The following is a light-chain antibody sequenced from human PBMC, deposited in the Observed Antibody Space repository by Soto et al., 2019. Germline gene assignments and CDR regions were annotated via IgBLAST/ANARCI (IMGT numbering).Light chain of an antibody. CDR2: DAS. CDR1: QSVSSY. Sequence: ESVLTQSAATLSLSPGERASRSCRASQSVSSYLAWYQQKPGQAPRLLIYDASNRATGIPARFSGSGSGTDFTLTISSLEPEDFAVYYCQQRSNWPPTFGQGTRLEIK. J-gene: IGKJ5*01. V-gene: IGKV3-11*01. CDR3: QQRSNWPPT.